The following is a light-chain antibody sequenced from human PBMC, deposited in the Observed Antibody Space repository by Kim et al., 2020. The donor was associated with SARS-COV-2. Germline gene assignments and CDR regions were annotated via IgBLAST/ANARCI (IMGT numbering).Light chain of an antibody. CDR2: DAS. CDR1: QSVSSY. Sequence: LSLAPGERATLSCRASQSVSSYLAWYQQKPGQAPRLLIYDASNRATGIPARFSGSGSGTDFTLTISSLEPEDFAVYYCQQRSNWYTFGQGTKLEI. CDR3: QQRSNWYT. J-gene: IGKJ2*01. V-gene: IGKV3-11*01.